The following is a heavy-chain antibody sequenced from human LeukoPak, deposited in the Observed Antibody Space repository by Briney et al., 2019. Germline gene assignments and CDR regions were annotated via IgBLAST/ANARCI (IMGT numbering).Heavy chain of an antibody. Sequence: SETLSLTCTVSGGSISSYYWSWVRQPPGKGLEWIGYIYYSGSTNYNPSLKSRVTISVDTSKNQFSLKLSSVTAADTAVYYCARELDPRTYALDVWGQGTTVTVSS. CDR1: GGSISSYY. CDR3: ARELDPRTYALDV. J-gene: IGHJ6*02. V-gene: IGHV4-59*01. CDR2: IYYSGST.